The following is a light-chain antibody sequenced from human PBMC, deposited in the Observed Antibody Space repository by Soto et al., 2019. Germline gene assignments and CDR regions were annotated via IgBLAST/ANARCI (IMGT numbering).Light chain of an antibody. CDR3: QQYGSSPRT. Sequence: VLTQSPGTLSLSPGERATLSCRASQSVNSNYLAWYQQKPGQAPRLLTFGASSRATGIPDRFRGSGSGTDFTLTISRLEPEDFAVYYCQQYGSSPRTFGQGTKLEIK. J-gene: IGKJ2*01. CDR1: QSVNSNY. V-gene: IGKV3-20*01. CDR2: GAS.